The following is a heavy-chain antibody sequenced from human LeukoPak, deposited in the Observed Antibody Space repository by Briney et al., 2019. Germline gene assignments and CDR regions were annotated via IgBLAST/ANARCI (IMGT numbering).Heavy chain of an antibody. CDR3: ARGREMAPTYYFDY. CDR2: MNPNSGNA. Sequence: ASVKVSCKASGYTFTSYGINWVRQATGQGLEWMGWMNPNSGNAGYAQKFQGRVTMTRNTSISTAYMELSSLRSEDTAVYYCARGREMAPTYYFDYWGQGTLVTVSS. D-gene: IGHD5-24*01. J-gene: IGHJ4*02. CDR1: GYTFTSYG. V-gene: IGHV1-8*02.